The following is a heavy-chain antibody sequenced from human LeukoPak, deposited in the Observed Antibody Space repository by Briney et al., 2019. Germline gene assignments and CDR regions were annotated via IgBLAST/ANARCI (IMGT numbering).Heavy chain of an antibody. J-gene: IGHJ3*02. CDR1: GYTFTGYY. D-gene: IGHD2-15*01. V-gene: IGHV1-2*02. CDR2: INPNSGGT. CDR3: ARLILYCSGGSCYSGRENAFDI. Sequence: ASVKVSCKASGYTFTGYYMHWVRQAPGQGLEWMGWINPNSGGTNYAQKFQGRVTMTRDKSISTAYMELSRLRSDDTAVYYCARLILYCSGGSCYSGRENAFDIWGQGTMVTVSS.